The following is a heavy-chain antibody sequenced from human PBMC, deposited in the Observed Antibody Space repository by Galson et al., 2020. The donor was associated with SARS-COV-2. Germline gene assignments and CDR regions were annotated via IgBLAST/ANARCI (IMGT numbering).Heavy chain of an antibody. J-gene: IGHJ6*02. D-gene: IGHD5-18*01. V-gene: IGHV4-39*07. Sequence: SETLSLTCTVSGGSISSSSYYWGWIRQPPGKGLEWIGSIYYSGSTYYNPSLKSRVTISVDTSKNQFSLKLSSVTAADTAVYYCARGGYSYGAPTYGIDVWGQGTTVTVSS. CDR3: ARGGYSYGAPTYGIDV. CDR2: IYYSGST. CDR1: GGSISSSSYY.